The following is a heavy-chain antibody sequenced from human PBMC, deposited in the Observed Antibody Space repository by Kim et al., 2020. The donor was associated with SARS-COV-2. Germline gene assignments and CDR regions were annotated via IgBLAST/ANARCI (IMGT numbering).Heavy chain of an antibody. Sequence: SETLSLTCAVSGGSISSSNWWSWVRQPPGKGLEWIGEIYHSGSANYNPSLKSRVTISVDKSKNQFSLKLSSVTAADTAVYYCARGDVVVPAATYYYYYGMDVWGQGTTVTVSS. CDR3: ARGDVVVPAATYYYYYGMDV. CDR2: IYHSGSA. V-gene: IGHV4-4*02. CDR1: GGSISSSNW. J-gene: IGHJ6*02. D-gene: IGHD2-2*01.